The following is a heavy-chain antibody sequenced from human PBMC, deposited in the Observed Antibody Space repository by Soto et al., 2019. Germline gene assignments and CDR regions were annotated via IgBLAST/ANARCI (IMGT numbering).Heavy chain of an antibody. J-gene: IGHJ4*02. CDR1: GGTFSSYA. D-gene: IGHD6-19*01. CDR2: IIPIFGTA. CDR3: ARVDTGIAVAGPIDY. Sequence: SVKVSCKASGGTFSSYAISWVRQAPGQGLEWMGGIIPIFGTANYAQKFQGRVTITADESTSTAYMELSSLRSEDTAVYYCARVDTGIAVAGPIDYWGQGTLVTVSS. V-gene: IGHV1-69*13.